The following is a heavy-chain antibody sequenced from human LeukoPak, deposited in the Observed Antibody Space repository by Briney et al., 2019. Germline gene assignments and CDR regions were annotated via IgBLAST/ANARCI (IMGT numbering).Heavy chain of an antibody. D-gene: IGHD3-10*01. Sequence: PWETLSLTCTVSGGSFTSSIYYWGWIRQPQGKGLEWIVSIYYNGSTYYNPSLKSRVTISVDTSQKQFSLKLSSVTAADSAVYYCTREGSGSLFYYGMDVWGQGTTVTVSS. CDR3: TREGSGSLFYYGMDV. CDR2: IYYNGST. J-gene: IGHJ6*02. V-gene: IGHV4-39*02. CDR1: GGSFTSSIYY.